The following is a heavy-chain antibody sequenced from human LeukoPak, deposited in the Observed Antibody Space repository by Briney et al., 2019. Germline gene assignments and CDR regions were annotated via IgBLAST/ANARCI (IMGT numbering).Heavy chain of an antibody. CDR3: ARVTSSSWFEGYFDY. CDR1: GGSLRPYY. J-gene: IGHJ4*02. CDR2: IYYSGST. V-gene: IGHV4-59*01. Sequence: SETLPLTCTVSGGSLRPYYWTWIRQPPGKGLEWIGYIYYSGSTNDNPSLKSRVTMSLDTSKNQFSLRLSSVTEADTAVYYCARVTSSSWFEGYFDYWGQGTLVTVSS. D-gene: IGHD6-13*01.